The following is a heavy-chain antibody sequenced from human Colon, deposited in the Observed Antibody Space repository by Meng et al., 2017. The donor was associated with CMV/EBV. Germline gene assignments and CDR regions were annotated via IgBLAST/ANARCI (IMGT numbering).Heavy chain of an antibody. J-gene: IGHJ5*02. CDR2: ISGSGGST. CDR1: GFTFSSYA. CDR3: AIRSNWFDP. V-gene: IGHV3-23*01. Sequence: GESLKISCAASGFTFSSYAMSWVRQAPGKGLEWVSAISGSGGSTYYADSVKGRFTISRDNSKNTLYLQMNSLRAEDTAVYYCAIRSNWFDPWGQGTLVTVSS.